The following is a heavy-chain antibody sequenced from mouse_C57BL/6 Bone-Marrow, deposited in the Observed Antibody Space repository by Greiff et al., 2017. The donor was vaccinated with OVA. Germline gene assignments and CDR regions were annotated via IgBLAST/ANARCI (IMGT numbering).Heavy chain of an antibody. V-gene: IGHV1-53*01. D-gene: IGHD2-2*01. CDR3: AREVTTNYYAMDY. J-gene: IGHJ4*01. CDR2: INPSNGGT. CDR1: GYTFTSYW. Sequence: QVQLQQSGTELVKPGASVKLSCKASGYTFTSYWMHWVKQRPGQGLEWIGNINPSNGGTNYNEKFKSKATLTVDKSSSTAYMQLSSLTSEDSAVYYCAREVTTNYYAMDYWGQGTSVTVSS.